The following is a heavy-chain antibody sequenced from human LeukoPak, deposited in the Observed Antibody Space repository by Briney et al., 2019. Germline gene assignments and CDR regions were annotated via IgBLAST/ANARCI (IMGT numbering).Heavy chain of an antibody. CDR2: ISGSGGST. J-gene: IGHJ4*02. CDR3: ARAEQWLAPDY. D-gene: IGHD6-19*01. CDR1: GYTFSSYA. V-gene: IGHV3-23*01. Sequence: ASVKVSCKASGYTFSSYAMSWVRQAPGKGLEWVSAISGSGGSTYYADSVKGRFTISRDNSKNTLYLQMNSLRAEDTAVYYCARAEQWLAPDYWGQGTLVTVSS.